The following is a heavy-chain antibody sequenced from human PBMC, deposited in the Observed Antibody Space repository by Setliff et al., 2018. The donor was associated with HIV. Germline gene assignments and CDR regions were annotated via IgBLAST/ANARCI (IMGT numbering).Heavy chain of an antibody. J-gene: IGHJ4*02. Sequence: ASVKVSCKASGGTFGIYGISWVRQAPGQGLEWMGGTIPMFGTANYAQKFQGRVTITTDESTNTGYMEPSSLRSEDTAVYYCARESACSSTSCPKVLDYWGQGTLVTVSS. CDR2: TIPMFGTA. V-gene: IGHV1-69*05. D-gene: IGHD2-2*01. CDR1: GGTFGIYG. CDR3: ARESACSSTSCPKVLDY.